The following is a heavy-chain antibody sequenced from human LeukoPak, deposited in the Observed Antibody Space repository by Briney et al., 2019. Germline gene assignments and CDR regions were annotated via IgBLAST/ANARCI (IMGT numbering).Heavy chain of an antibody. CDR2: INKGEST. CDR3: ARWGSGSPETAATLCYYYGMDV. V-gene: IGHV4-34*01. D-gene: IGHD2-15*01. CDR1: GGSFSGYH. Sequence: PLETLSLTCAVYGGSFSGYHWSWIRQPPGKGLEGMGEINKGESTNYNPSLKSRVTISVDTSKNQFSLKLSSVTAADTAVYYCARWGSGSPETAATLCYYYGMDVWGKGTTVTVSS. J-gene: IGHJ6*04.